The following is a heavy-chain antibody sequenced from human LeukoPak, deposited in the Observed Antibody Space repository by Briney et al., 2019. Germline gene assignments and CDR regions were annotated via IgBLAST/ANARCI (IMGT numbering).Heavy chain of an antibody. CDR2: ISSSSSYI. V-gene: IGHV3-21*01. D-gene: IGHD2-21*02. CDR1: GFTFSSYS. Sequence: GGSLRLSCAASGFTFSSYSMNWVRQAPGKGLEWVSSISSSSSYIYYADSVKGRFTISRDNAKNSLYLQMNSLRAEDTAVYYCARAAPYCGGDCYSSPFGYWGQGTLVTVSS. CDR3: ARAAPYCGGDCYSSPFGY. J-gene: IGHJ4*02.